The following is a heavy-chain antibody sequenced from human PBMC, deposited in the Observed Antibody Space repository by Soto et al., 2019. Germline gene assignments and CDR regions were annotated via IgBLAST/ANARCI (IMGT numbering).Heavy chain of an antibody. J-gene: IGHJ6*02. CDR1: GFTFSSYA. CDR3: AKLQGDIVVVPAAILRVEGYYYGMDV. Sequence: RRLSCAASGFTFSSYAMSWVRQAPWKGLEWVSAISGSGGSTYYADSVKGRFTISRDNSKNTLYLQMNSLRAEDTAVYYCAKLQGDIVVVPAAILRVEGYYYGMDVWGQGTTVTVSS. V-gene: IGHV3-23*01. D-gene: IGHD2-2*01. CDR2: ISGSGGST.